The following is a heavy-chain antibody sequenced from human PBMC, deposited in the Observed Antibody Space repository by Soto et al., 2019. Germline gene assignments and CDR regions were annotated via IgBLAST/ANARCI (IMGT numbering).Heavy chain of an antibody. CDR3: AREDGGRYSDWSFDR. CDR1: GFSFSSYW. D-gene: IGHD1-26*01. J-gene: IGHJ2*01. V-gene: IGHV3-7*03. CDR2: IKKDGSEK. Sequence: EVQLVESGGGLVQRGGSLRLSCAASGFSFSSYWMSWVRQAPGKGLEWVANIKKDGSEKYYVDSVKGRFTISRDNAKNSLYLQMNSLRAGDPALYYCAREDGGRYSDWSFDRWGRGNLVTVYS.